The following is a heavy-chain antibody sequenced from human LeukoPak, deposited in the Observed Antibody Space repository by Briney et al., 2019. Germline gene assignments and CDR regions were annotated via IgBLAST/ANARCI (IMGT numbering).Heavy chain of an antibody. CDR1: GGSFSGYY. J-gene: IGHJ4*02. D-gene: IGHD3-9*01. CDR3: ARGHRDYDILTGYYYNY. CDR2: INHSGST. V-gene: IGHV4-34*01. Sequence: PSETLSLTCAVYGGSFSGYYWSWIRQPPGKGLEWIGEINHSGSTNYNPSLKSRVTISGDTSKNQFSLKLSSVTAADTAVYYCARGHRDYDILTGYYYNYWGRGTLVTVSS.